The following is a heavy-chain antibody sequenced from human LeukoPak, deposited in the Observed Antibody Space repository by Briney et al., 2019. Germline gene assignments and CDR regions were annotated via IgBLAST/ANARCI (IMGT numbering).Heavy chain of an antibody. Sequence: GGSLRLACAASGFTFSSYAMRWVRQTPGKGLEWVLSIVGGGGNTYHADTVKGPFTISRATSDNTVYMQIDSLRAEDTAVYYCAKGFLASCSGTRCYPFDHWGQGTPVTVSS. V-gene: IGHV3-23*01. J-gene: IGHJ4*02. CDR3: AKGFLASCSGTRCYPFDH. CDR1: GFTFSSYA. CDR2: IVGGGGNT. D-gene: IGHD2-15*01.